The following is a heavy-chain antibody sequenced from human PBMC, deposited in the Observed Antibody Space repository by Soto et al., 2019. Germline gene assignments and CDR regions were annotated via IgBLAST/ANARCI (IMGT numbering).Heavy chain of an antibody. Sequence: ASVKVSCKASGYTFSKYGITCVRQAPGQGLEWMGWISAYNGNTNYAQKLQGRVTMTTDTSTTTAYMELKSLRSDDTAVYYCARGGYGSWFDPWGQGTLVTVSS. CDR3: ARGGYGSWFDP. D-gene: IGHD5-12*01. V-gene: IGHV1-18*01. CDR1: GYTFSKYG. CDR2: ISAYNGNT. J-gene: IGHJ5*02.